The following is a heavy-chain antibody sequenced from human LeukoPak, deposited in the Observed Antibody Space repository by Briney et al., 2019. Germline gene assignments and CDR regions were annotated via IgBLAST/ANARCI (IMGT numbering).Heavy chain of an antibody. CDR1: GFTFRTYE. J-gene: IGHJ4*02. V-gene: IGHV3-48*03. D-gene: IGHD4-23*01. Sequence: QPGGSLRLSCAASGFTFRTYEMSWVRQAPGKGVEWVSHISGTSSIIHYADSVKGRFTISSDNAKNSLYLQMNSLRAEDTAVYYCARDLNYGNSNPYYFDYWGPGTLVTVSS. CDR2: ISGTSSII. CDR3: ARDLNYGNSNPYYFDY.